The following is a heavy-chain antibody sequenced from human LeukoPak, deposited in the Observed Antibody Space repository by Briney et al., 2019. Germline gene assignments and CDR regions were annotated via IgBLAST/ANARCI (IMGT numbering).Heavy chain of an antibody. J-gene: IGHJ4*02. V-gene: IGHV4-59*01. D-gene: IGHD3/OR15-3a*01. CDR3: ARSHSVWTSFDY. CDR1: GGSISSYY. CDR2: IYYSGST. Sequence: SETLSLTCTVSGGSISSYYWSWIRQSPGKGLERIGYIYYSGSTNYNPSLKSRVTISVDTSKNQFSLKLSSVTAADTAVYYCARSHSVWTSFDYWGQGTLVTVSS.